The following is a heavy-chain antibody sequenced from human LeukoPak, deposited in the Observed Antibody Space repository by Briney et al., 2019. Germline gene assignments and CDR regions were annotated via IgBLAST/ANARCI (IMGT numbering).Heavy chain of an antibody. Sequence: GASVKVSCKASGGTFSSYTISWVRQAPGQGLEWMGRIIPILGIANYAQKFQGRVTITADKSMSTAYMELSSLRSEDTAVYYCAREGYYDSSGLRYFDYWGQGTLVTVSS. V-gene: IGHV1-69*04. CDR2: IIPILGIA. CDR1: GGTFSSYT. CDR3: AREGYYDSSGLRYFDY. D-gene: IGHD3-22*01. J-gene: IGHJ4*02.